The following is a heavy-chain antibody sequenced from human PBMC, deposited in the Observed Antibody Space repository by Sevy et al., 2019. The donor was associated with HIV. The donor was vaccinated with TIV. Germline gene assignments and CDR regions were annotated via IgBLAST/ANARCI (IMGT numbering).Heavy chain of an antibody. V-gene: IGHV3-21*01. D-gene: IGHD3-3*01. CDR2: ISSSSSYI. CDR3: ARDHDTYYDFDYYYGMDV. Sequence: GESLKISCAASGFTFSSYSMNWVRQAPGKGLEWVSSISSSSSYIYYADSVKGRFTISRDNAKNSLYLQMNSLRAEDTAVYYCARDHDTYYDFDYYYGMDVWGQGTTVTVSS. CDR1: GFTFSSYS. J-gene: IGHJ6*02.